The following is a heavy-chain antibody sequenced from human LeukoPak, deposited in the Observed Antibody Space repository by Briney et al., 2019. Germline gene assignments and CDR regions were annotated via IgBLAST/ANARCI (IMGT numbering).Heavy chain of an antibody. CDR2: FDPEDGET. V-gene: IGHV1-24*01. Sequence: GASVKVSCKVSGYTLTELSMHWVRQAPGKGLEWMGGFDPEDGETIYAQKFQGRVTVTEDTSTDTAYMELSSLRSEGTAVYYCAIGLAYGSSPGYFDYWGQGTLVTVSS. D-gene: IGHD6-6*01. CDR3: AIGLAYGSSPGYFDY. J-gene: IGHJ4*02. CDR1: GYTLTELS.